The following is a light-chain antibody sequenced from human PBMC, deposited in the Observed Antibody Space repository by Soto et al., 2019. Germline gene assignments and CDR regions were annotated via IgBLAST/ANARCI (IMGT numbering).Light chain of an antibody. J-gene: IGKJ1*01. CDR3: QQYGSSPST. CDR2: GAS. CDR1: QSISNSY. Sequence: EIVLTQSPATLSLSPGERATLSCRASQSISNSYLAWYQQKPGQAPRLLIYGASSRATGIPDRFSGSGSGTDFTLTISRLEPEDFAVYYCQQYGSSPSTFGQGTKVDI. V-gene: IGKV3-20*01.